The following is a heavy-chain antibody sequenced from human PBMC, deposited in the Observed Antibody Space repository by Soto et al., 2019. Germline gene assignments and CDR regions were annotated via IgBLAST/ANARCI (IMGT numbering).Heavy chain of an antibody. CDR3: ARPQAVQQLVPFDY. D-gene: IGHD6-6*01. CDR2: IIPIFGTA. J-gene: IGHJ4*02. V-gene: IGHV1-69*01. CDR1: GGTFSSYA. Sequence: KVSCKASGGTFSSYAISWVRQAPGQGLEWMGGIIPIFGTANYAQKFQGRVTITADESTSTAYMELSSLRSEDTAVYYCARPQAVQQLVPFDYWGQGTLVTVYS.